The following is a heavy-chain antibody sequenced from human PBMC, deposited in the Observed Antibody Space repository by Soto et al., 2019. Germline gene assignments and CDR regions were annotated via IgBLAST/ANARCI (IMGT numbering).Heavy chain of an antibody. D-gene: IGHD6-13*01. Sequence: SETLSLTCTFSGGSVSSGGGNYWSWIRQHPGKGLEWIGYIYYSGSTYYTPSLKSRVTISLDTSKNQFSLKLSSVTAADTAVYFCARAPNSWYVYFADWGQGTLVTVYS. CDR2: IYYSGST. CDR1: GGSVSSGGGNY. J-gene: IGHJ4*02. V-gene: IGHV4-31*03. CDR3: ARAPNSWYVYFAD.